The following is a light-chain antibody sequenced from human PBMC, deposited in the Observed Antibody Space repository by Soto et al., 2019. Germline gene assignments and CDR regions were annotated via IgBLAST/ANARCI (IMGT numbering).Light chain of an antibody. J-gene: IGLJ1*01. Sequence: QSVLTQPASVSGSPGQSITISCTGTSSDVGGYNYVSWYQQHPGKAPKLMIYDVSNRPSGVSNRFSGSKSGNTASLTIFGFQVEDEADYYCSSYTSSSPLFFFETGTKVTVL. CDR2: DVS. V-gene: IGLV2-14*01. CDR1: SSDVGGYNY. CDR3: SSYTSSSPLFF.